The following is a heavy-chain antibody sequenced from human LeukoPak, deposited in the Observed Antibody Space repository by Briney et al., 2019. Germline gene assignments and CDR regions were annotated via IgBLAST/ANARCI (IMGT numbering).Heavy chain of an antibody. J-gene: IGHJ5*02. V-gene: IGHV5-51*01. CDR2: IYPGDSNI. CDR3: ARGGYYDFWSGYRGTT. D-gene: IGHD3-3*01. Sequence: GESLKISCKGSGYIFTSYWIGWVRQMPGKGLEWMGIIYPGDSNIRYSPSFQGQVTISADKSISTAYLQWGSLKASDTAMYFCARGGYYDFWSGYRGTTWGQGTLVTVSS. CDR1: GYIFTSYW.